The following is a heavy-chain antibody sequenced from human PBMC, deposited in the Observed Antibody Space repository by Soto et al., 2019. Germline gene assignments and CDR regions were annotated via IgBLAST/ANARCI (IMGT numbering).Heavy chain of an antibody. D-gene: IGHD4-17*01. CDR3: VFSYYYGDFRDWVAY. J-gene: IGHJ4*01. CDR1: GGSISSYY. Sequence: SETLSLTCTVSGGSISSYYWSWIRQPPGKGLEWIGYIYYSGSTNYNPSLKSRVTISVDTSKNQFSLKLSSVTAADTAVYYFVFSYYYGDFRDWVAYWARGTLVPVS. CDR2: IYYSGST. V-gene: IGHV4-59*01.